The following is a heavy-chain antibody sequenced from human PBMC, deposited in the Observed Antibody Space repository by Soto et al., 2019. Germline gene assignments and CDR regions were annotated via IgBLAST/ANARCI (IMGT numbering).Heavy chain of an antibody. V-gene: IGHV4-39*01. D-gene: IGHD1-26*01. Sequence: SETLSLTGTVSGGSISRSSYYWGWIRQPPGKGLEWIGSIYYSGSTYYNPSLKSRVTIAVDTSKNQFSLKLSAVTAADTAVYYCARHKSVVGATDSDYFDYWGQGTLVTVSS. J-gene: IGHJ4*02. CDR3: ARHKSVVGATDSDYFDY. CDR1: GGSISRSSYY. CDR2: IYYSGST.